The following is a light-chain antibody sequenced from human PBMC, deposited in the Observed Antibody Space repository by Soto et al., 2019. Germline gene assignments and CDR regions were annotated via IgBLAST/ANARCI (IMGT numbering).Light chain of an antibody. Sequence: ELVLTQSPGTLSLSPGERATLSCRAIQSVSSSYLAWYQQKPGQAPRLLIYGASSRATGIPDRFSGSGSGTDFTLTICRLEPEDFAVYYCQQYGNSPETFGQGTKVDTK. CDR1: QSVSSSY. J-gene: IGKJ1*01. CDR3: QQYGNSPET. CDR2: GAS. V-gene: IGKV3-20*01.